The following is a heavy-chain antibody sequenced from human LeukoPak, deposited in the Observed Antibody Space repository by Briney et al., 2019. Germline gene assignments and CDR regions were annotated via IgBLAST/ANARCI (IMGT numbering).Heavy chain of an antibody. CDR3: ARARTGDSDY. J-gene: IGHJ4*02. V-gene: IGHV1-46*01. Sequence: ASVKVSCTASGYTFVNYYIHWVRQAPGQGLEWMGLINPGGGSTTYSQKFQGRVTMTRDTSTSTVYMELNSLRFEVTAVYYCARARTGDSDYWGQGTLVTVSS. CDR2: INPGGGST. D-gene: IGHD7-27*01. CDR1: GYTFVNYY.